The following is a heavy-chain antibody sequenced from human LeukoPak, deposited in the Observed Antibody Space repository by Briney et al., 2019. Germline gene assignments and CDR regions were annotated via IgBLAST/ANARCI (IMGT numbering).Heavy chain of an antibody. CDR2: IYYSGST. J-gene: IGHJ6*02. Sequence: SETLSLTCTVSGGSISSYYWSWIRQPPGKGLEWIGYIYYSGSTNYNPSLKSRVTISVDTSKNQFSLKLSSVTAADTAVYYCARLRLSRPRSTRGAYYYGMDVWGQGTTVTVSS. CDR3: ARLRLSRPRSTRGAYYYGMDV. V-gene: IGHV4-59*01. CDR1: GGSISSYY. D-gene: IGHD2-15*01.